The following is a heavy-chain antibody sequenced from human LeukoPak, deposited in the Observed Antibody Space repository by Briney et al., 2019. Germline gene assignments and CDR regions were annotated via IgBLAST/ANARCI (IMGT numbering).Heavy chain of an antibody. D-gene: IGHD1-1*01. CDR2: INHGGST. CDR3: ARDDLSEGTYFDY. V-gene: IGHV4-38-2*02. Sequence: SETLSLTCAVSGYSISSGYYWGWIRQPPGKGLEWIGSINHGGSTYYNPSLKSRVTIPVDTSKNQFSLKLSSVTAADTAVYYCARDDLSEGTYFDYWGQGTLVTVSS. J-gene: IGHJ4*02. CDR1: GYSISSGYY.